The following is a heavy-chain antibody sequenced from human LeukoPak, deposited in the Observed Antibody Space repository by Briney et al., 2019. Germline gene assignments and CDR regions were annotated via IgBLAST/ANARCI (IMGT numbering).Heavy chain of an antibody. CDR3: AREAQDVHYRPFLEWLGTLFY. V-gene: IGHV1-69*05. CDR1: GGTFSSYA. CDR2: IIPIFGTA. J-gene: IGHJ4*02. D-gene: IGHD3-3*01. Sequence: SVKVSCKASGGTFSSYAISWVRQAPGQGLEWMGRIIPIFGTANYAQKFQGRVTITTDESTSTAYMELSSLRSEDTAVYYCAREAQDVHYRPFLEWLGTLFYWGQGTLVTVSS.